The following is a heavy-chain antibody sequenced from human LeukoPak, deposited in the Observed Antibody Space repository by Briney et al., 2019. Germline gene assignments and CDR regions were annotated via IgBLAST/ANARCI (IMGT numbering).Heavy chain of an antibody. CDR2: ISYDGSNK. D-gene: IGHD5-12*01. CDR1: GFTFSSYA. J-gene: IGHJ2*01. CDR3: ARDGGGYGLHLYFDL. V-gene: IGHV3-30-3*01. Sequence: GRSLRLSCAASGFTFSSYAMHWVRQAPGKGLEWVAVISYDGSNKYYADSVKGRFTISRDNSKNTLYLQMNSLRAEDTAVYYCARDGGGYGLHLYFDLWGRGTLVTVSS.